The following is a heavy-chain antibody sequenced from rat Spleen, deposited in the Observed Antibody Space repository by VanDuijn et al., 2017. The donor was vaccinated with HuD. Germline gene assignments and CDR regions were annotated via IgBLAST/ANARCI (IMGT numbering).Heavy chain of an antibody. CDR3: ARHGIYNNYGWFAY. D-gene: IGHD1-10*01. CDR2: ISTGGGNT. Sequence: EVQVVESGGGLVQPGRSLKLSCAASGFTFSNYDMAWVRQAPTKGLEWIASISTGGGNTYYRDSVKGRFTISRDNAKNTQYLQMDSLRSEDTATYYCARHGIYNNYGWFAYWGQGTLVTVSS. V-gene: IGHV5S13*01. J-gene: IGHJ3*01. CDR1: GFTFSNYD.